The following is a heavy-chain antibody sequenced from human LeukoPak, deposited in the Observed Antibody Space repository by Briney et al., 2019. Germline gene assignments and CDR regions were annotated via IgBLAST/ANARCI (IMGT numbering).Heavy chain of an antibody. J-gene: IGHJ5*02. V-gene: IGHV1-8*02. CDR1: GHTFTSYG. CDR2: ISAYNGNT. D-gene: IGHD2-2*01. CDR3: ARRKTYCSSTSCYAAGWFDP. Sequence: APVKVSCKASGHTFTSYGITWVRQAPGQGLEWMGWISAYNGNTGYAQKFQGRVTMTRNTSISTAYMELSSLRSEDTAVYYCARRKTYCSSTSCYAAGWFDPWGQGTLVTVSS.